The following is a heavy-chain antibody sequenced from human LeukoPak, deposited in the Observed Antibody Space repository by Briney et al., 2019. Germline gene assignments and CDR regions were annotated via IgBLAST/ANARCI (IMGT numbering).Heavy chain of an antibody. CDR3: ARAPPCVGGSCYSDY. D-gene: IGHD2-15*01. Sequence: GASVKVSCKASGYTFTSYGISWVRQAPGQGLEWMGWISAYNGNTNYAQKLQGRVTMTTDTSTSTAYMELRSLRSDDTAVYYCARAPPCVGGSCYSDYWGQGTLVTVSS. V-gene: IGHV1-18*01. CDR1: GYTFTSYG. CDR2: ISAYNGNT. J-gene: IGHJ4*02.